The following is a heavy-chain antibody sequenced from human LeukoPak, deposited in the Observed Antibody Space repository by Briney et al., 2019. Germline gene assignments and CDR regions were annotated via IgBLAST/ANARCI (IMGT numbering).Heavy chain of an antibody. V-gene: IGHV3-48*01. Sequence: GGSLRLSCAASGFTFSSYTMNWVRQAPGKRLEWVSSISSSTSTIHYADSVKGRFTIFRDNAKNSLYLQMNSLRAEDTAVYFCARDYYGDYCFDYWGQGTLVTVSS. CDR2: ISSSTSTI. CDR1: GFTFSSYT. CDR3: ARDYYGDYCFDY. D-gene: IGHD4-17*01. J-gene: IGHJ4*02.